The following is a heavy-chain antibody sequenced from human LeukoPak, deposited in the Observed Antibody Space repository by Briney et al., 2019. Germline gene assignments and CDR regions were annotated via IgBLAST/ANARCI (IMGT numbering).Heavy chain of an antibody. Sequence: GGSLRLSCTASGFTFGDYAMSWIRQAPGKGLEWVGFIRSKAYGETADYAASVKGRFTISRDDSKAIAYLQMNSLKTEDTAVYHCTRVRGAYNLYDHWGQGTLVTVSS. CDR1: GFTFGDYA. CDR2: IRSKAYGETA. D-gene: IGHD1-1*01. V-gene: IGHV3-49*03. CDR3: TRVRGAYNLYDH. J-gene: IGHJ4*02.